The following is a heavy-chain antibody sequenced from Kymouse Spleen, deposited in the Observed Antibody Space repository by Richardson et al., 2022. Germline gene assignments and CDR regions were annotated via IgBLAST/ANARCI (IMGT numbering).Heavy chain of an antibody. CDR2: IYYSGST. V-gene: IGHV4-39*01. Sequence: QLQLQESGPGLVKPSETLSLTCTVSGGSISSSSYYWGWIRQPPGKGLEWIGSIYYSGSTYYNPSLKSRVTISVDTSKNQFSLKLSSVTAADTAVYYCARNRHYYGSGSPSYYYYYGMDVWGQGTTVTVSS. CDR3: ARNRHYYGSGSPSYYYYYGMDV. CDR1: GGSISSSSYY. D-gene: IGHD3-10*01. J-gene: IGHJ6*02.